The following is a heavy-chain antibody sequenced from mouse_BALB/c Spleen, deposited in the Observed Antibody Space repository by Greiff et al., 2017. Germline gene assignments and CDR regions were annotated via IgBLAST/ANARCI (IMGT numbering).Heavy chain of an antibody. CDR3: ARSGYYRYGYAMDY. D-gene: IGHD2-14*01. V-gene: IGHV2-9*02. CDR2: IWAGGST. CDR1: GFSLTSYC. J-gene: IGHJ4*01. Sequence: VKLQESGPGLVAPSQSLSITCTVSGFSLTSYCVHWVRQPPGKGLEWLGVIWAGGSTNYNSALMSRLSISKDNSKSQVFLKMNSLQTDDTAMYYCARSGYYRYGYAMDYWGQGTSVTVSS.